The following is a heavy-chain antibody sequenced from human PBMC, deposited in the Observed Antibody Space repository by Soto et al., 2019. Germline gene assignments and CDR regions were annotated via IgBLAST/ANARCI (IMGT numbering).Heavy chain of an antibody. CDR2: IYYSGST. Sequence: PSETLSLTCTVSGGSISSHYWSWIRQPPGKGLEWIGYIYYSGSTNYNPSLKSRVTISVDTSKNQFSLKLSSVTAADTAVYYCASSIVGATYFDYWGQGTLVTVSS. J-gene: IGHJ4*02. CDR1: GGSISSHY. V-gene: IGHV4-59*11. CDR3: ASSIVGATYFDY. D-gene: IGHD1-26*01.